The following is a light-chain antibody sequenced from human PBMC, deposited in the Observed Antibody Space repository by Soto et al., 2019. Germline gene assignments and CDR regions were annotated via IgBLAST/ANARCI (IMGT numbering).Light chain of an antibody. CDR3: QQRSNWPPT. CDR2: DAS. J-gene: IGKJ1*01. Sequence: EIVLTQSPATLSLSPGERASISCRASQGVSSYLAWYQQKPGQAPRLLIYDASNRATGIPGRFSGTGSGTDFTLTISSLEPEDFAIYYCQQRSNWPPTFGQGTKVEV. V-gene: IGKV3-11*01. CDR1: QGVSSY.